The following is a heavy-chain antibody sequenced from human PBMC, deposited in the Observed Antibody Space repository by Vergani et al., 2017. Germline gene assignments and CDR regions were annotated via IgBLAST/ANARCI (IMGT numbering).Heavy chain of an antibody. V-gene: IGHV3-73*01. CDR2: IRSKANSYAT. J-gene: IGHJ4*02. Sequence: ASGKGLEWVGRIRSKANSYATAYAASVKGRFTISRDDSKNTAYLQMNSLKTEDTAVYYCTSHYDILTGYSNNWGQGTLVTVSS. CDR3: TSHYDILTGYSNN. D-gene: IGHD3-9*01.